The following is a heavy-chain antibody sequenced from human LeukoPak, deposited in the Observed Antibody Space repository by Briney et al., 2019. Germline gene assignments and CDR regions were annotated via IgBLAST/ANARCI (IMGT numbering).Heavy chain of an antibody. CDR1: GFTFSRYW. D-gene: IGHD3-10*01. Sequence: GGSLRLSCAASGFTFSRYWMHWVRQAPGKGLMWVSRISPDGSTTLYADSVKGRFTISRDNAKNTLYLQMNSLRAEDTAVYYCARDRYGSGSYYNYWGQGTLVTVSS. V-gene: IGHV3-74*03. CDR2: ISPDGSTT. J-gene: IGHJ4*02. CDR3: ARDRYGSGSYYNY.